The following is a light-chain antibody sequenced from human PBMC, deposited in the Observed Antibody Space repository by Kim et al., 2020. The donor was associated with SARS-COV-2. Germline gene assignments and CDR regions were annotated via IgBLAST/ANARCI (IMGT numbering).Light chain of an antibody. CDR2: WAS. CDR3: QQYFSTPYT. CDR1: QNILYSSNNKNY. Sequence: DIVMTQSPDSLSVSLGKRATIHCKSSQNILYSSNNKNYLSWFQQKPGQPPKLLFYWASTRESGVPDRFSGSGSGTDFTLTISSLQAEDVAVYYCQQYFSTPYTFGQGTKLEI. V-gene: IGKV4-1*01. J-gene: IGKJ2*01.